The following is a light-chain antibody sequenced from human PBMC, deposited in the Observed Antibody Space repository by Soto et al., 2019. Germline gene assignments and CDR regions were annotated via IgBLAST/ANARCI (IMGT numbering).Light chain of an antibody. V-gene: IGLV2-23*02. CDR2: EVT. J-gene: IGLJ3*02. CDR3: SSYGGGGTFLV. Sequence: QSALTQPASVSGSPGQSITVSCTGASGDVGWYQQRPGKAPKLMIYEVTKRPSGVSDSFSGSKSGNTASLTISGLQAEDEADYHCSSYGGGGTFLVFGGGTQLTVL. CDR1: SGDVG.